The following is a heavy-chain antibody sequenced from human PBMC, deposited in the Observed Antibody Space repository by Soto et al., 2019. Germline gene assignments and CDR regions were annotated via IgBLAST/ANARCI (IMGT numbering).Heavy chain of an antibody. CDR1: GGSISSGGYS. J-gene: IGHJ3*02. Sequence: QLQLQESGSGLVKPSQTLSLTCAVSGGSISSGGYSWSWIRPPPGKGLERIGYIYHSGSTYYNPYLKIRGTISVDRSKNQFSLKLSSVTAADTAVYYCAMYSSGYYDAFDIWGQGTMVTVSS. V-gene: IGHV4-30-2*01. D-gene: IGHD3-22*01. CDR3: AMYSSGYYDAFDI. CDR2: IYHSGST.